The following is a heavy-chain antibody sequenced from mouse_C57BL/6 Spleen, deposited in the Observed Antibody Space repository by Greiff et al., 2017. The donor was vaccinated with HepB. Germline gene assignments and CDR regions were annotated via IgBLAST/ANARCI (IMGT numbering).Heavy chain of an antibody. CDR2: IDPEDGET. J-gene: IGHJ1*03. CDR1: GFNIKDYY. Sequence: VQLQQSGAELVKPGASVKLSCTASGFNIKDYYMHWVKQRTEQGLEWIGRIDPEDGETKYAPNFQGKATITADTSSNTAYLQLSSLTSEDTAVYYCARGDYYGSSWYFDVWGTGTTVTVSS. V-gene: IGHV14-2*01. CDR3: ARGDYYGSSWYFDV. D-gene: IGHD1-1*01.